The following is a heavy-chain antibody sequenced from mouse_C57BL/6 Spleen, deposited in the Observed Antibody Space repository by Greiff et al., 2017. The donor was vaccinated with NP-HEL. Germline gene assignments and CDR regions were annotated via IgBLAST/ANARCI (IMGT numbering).Heavy chain of an antibody. CDR3: ARHRAGISWYFDV. D-gene: IGHD3-3*01. J-gene: IGHJ1*03. CDR2: ISGGGGNT. Sequence: EVMLVESGGGLVKPGGSLKLSCAASGFTFSSYTMSWVRQTPEKRLAWVATISGGGGNTYYPDSVKGRFTISRDNAKNTLYLQMSSLRSEDTALYYCARHRAGISWYFDVWGTGTTVTVSS. V-gene: IGHV5-9*01. CDR1: GFTFSSYT.